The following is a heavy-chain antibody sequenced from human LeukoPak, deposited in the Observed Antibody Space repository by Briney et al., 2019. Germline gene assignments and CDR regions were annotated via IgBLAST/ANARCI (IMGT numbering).Heavy chain of an antibody. CDR2: INPSGGST. CDR3: ARVAGADRGHFDY. J-gene: IGHJ4*02. CDR1: GYTFTSYY. V-gene: IGHV1-46*01. Sequence: ASVKVSCKASGYTFTSYYMHWVRQAPGQGLEWMGIINPSGGSTSYAQKFQGRVTMTRDTSTSTVYMELGSLRSDDTAVYYCARVAGADRGHFDYWGQGTLVTVSS. D-gene: IGHD2-15*01.